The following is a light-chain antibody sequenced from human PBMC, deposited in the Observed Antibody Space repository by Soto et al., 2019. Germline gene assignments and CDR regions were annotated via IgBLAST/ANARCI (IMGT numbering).Light chain of an antibody. V-gene: IGLV2-14*01. CDR1: SSDVGGYDY. CDR3: SSFTSSSTQV. Sequence: QSALTQPASVSGSLGQSITISCTGTSSDVGGYDYVSWYRQHPGKVPKLIIYEVNKRPSGVSNRFSGSKSANTASLTSSGLQADDEADYYCSSFTSSSTQVFGGGTKLTVL. J-gene: IGLJ3*02. CDR2: EVN.